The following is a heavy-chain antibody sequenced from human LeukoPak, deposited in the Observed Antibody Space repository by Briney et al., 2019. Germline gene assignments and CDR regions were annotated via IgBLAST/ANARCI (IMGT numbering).Heavy chain of an antibody. D-gene: IGHD2-21*01. CDR3: ARRDYSGDNPVLDY. CDR2: VFHSGTT. Sequence: PSETLSLTCTVSGGSISDSRSYWGWIRQPPGKGLEWIGSVFHSGTTYYNPSLKSRITISVNTSKNQFSLKLRSGTTAATAVYYCARRDYSGDNPVLDYWGQGTLVTVSS. CDR1: GGSISDSRSY. V-gene: IGHV4-39*01. J-gene: IGHJ4*02.